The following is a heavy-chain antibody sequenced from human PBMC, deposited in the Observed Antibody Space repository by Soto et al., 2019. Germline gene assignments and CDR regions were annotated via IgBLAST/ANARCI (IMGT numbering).Heavy chain of an antibody. CDR2: INAGNGNT. CDR1: GYTFTSYA. Sequence: QVQLVQSGAEVKKPGASVKVSCKASGYTFTSYAMHWVRQAPGQRLEWMGWINAGNGNTKYSQKFQGRVTITRDTSASTAYMELSSLRSEATAVYYCAIIQEDYRVDYWGQGTLVTVSS. D-gene: IGHD4-4*01. V-gene: IGHV1-3*01. CDR3: AIIQEDYRVDY. J-gene: IGHJ4*02.